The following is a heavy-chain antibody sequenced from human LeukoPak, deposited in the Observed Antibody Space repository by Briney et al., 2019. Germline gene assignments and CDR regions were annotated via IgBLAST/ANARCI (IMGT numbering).Heavy chain of an antibody. CDR3: ARGPEMVYDSHAAFDI. V-gene: IGHV4-38-2*01. D-gene: IGHD3-22*01. Sequence: SETLSLTCAVSGYSISSGYYWGWIRQPPGKGLEWIGSIYHSGSTYYNPSLKSRVSLSVDTSKNQFSLNLRSVPAADTAVYYCARGPEMVYDSHAAFDIWGQGTMVTVSS. J-gene: IGHJ3*02. CDR2: IYHSGST. CDR1: GYSISSGYY.